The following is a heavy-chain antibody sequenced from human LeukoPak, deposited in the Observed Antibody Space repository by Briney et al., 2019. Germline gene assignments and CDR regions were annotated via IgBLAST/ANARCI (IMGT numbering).Heavy chain of an antibody. CDR3: ARDHSRGPYNWFDP. CDR2: IIPIFGTA. J-gene: IGHJ5*02. Sequence: GSSVKVSCKASGGTFSSYAISWVRQAPGQGLEWMGGIIPIFGTANYAQKFQGRVTITADKSTGTAYMELSSLRSEDTAVYYCARDHSRGPYNWFDPWGQGTLVTVSS. V-gene: IGHV1-69*06. CDR1: GGTFSSYA. D-gene: IGHD5-18*01.